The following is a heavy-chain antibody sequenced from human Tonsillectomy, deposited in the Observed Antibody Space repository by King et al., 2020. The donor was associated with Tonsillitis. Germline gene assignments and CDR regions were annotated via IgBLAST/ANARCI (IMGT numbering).Heavy chain of an antibody. D-gene: IGHD5-18*01. CDR2: IDPRDSYT. CDR3: ARGPNTAMIDY. Sequence: QLVQSGAEVKKPGESLRISCQDSGNRFTSYWISWGRQMPGKGLEWMGRIDPRDSYTNYSPSFQGQVTISADKSISTAYLQWSSLKASDSAMYYCARGPNTAMIDYWGQGTLVTVSS. J-gene: IGHJ4*02. CDR1: GNRFTSYW. V-gene: IGHV5-10-1*03.